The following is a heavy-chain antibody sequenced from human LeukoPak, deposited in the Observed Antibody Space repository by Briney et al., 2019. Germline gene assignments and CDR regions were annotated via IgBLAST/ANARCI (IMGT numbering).Heavy chain of an antibody. V-gene: IGHV3-23*01. D-gene: IGHD7-27*01. Sequence: PGGSLRLSCAASGFTFSNYAMNWVRQAPGKGLEWVSAISGSGGSTYYADSVKGRFTISRDNSKNTLYLQMNSLRAEDTAVYYCARWSGDRSGYYFDYWGQGTLVTVSS. CDR2: ISGSGGST. CDR3: ARWSGDRSGYYFDY. CDR1: GFTFSNYA. J-gene: IGHJ4*02.